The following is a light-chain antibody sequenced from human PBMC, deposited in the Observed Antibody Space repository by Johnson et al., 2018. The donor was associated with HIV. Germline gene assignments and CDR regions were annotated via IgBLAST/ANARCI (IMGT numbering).Light chain of an antibody. Sequence: QSVLTQPPSVSAAPGQKVTISCSGSSSNIGNNYVSWYQQLPGTAPKLLIYDNNKRPSGIPDRFSASKSGTSATLGITGLQTEAEADYYCGTWVSSLSGGLYVFGTGTRVTVL. CDR2: DNN. CDR1: SSNIGNNY. V-gene: IGLV1-51*01. J-gene: IGLJ1*01. CDR3: GTWVSSLSGGLYV.